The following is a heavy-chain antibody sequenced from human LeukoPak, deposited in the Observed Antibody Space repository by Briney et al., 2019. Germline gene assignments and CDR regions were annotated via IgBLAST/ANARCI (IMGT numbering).Heavy chain of an antibody. D-gene: IGHD2-2*01. J-gene: IGHJ4*02. V-gene: IGHV3-23*01. CDR3: AGGYCSSTSCFDY. CDR1: GFIFSNYA. CDR2: IGGRDGGT. Sequence: GASLRLSCAASGFIFSNYAMSWVRQAPGKGLEWVSAIGGRDGGTYYADSVKGRFTVSRDDPKNTLYLQMNTLRVEDTAVYYCAGGYCSSTSCFDYWGQGTLVTVSS.